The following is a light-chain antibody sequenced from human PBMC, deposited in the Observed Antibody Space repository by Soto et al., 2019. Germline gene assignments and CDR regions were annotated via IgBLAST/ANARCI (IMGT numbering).Light chain of an antibody. CDR1: QSISSC. V-gene: IGKV1-12*01. J-gene: IGKJ4*01. CDR3: QQANSCPLT. Sequence: DIEMTQSPSSVSASVGDRVALSCRASQSISSCLAWYQQKPGKAPKLLIYGASSRPSDIPARFSGSGSGTEFSLTISSLQPGDFAFYYCQQANSCPLTFGGGTKVEIK. CDR2: GAS.